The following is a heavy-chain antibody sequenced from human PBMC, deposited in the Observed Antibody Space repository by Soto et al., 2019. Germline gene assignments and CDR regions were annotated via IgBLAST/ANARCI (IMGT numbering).Heavy chain of an antibody. CDR2: ISSSSSYI. CDR1: GFTFSSYS. J-gene: IGHJ6*02. Sequence: VGSLRLSCAASGFTFSSYSMNWVRQAPGKGLEWVSSISSSSSYIYYADSVKGRFTISRDNAKNSLYLQMNSLRAEDTAVYYCAREGFIVATDYYYYGMDVWGQGTTVTVSS. CDR3: AREGFIVATDYYYYGMDV. D-gene: IGHD5-12*01. V-gene: IGHV3-21*01.